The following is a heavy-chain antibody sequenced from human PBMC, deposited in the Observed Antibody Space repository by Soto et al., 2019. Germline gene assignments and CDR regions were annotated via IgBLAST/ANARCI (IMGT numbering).Heavy chain of an antibody. Sequence: GGSLRLSCAASGFTFSSYSMNWVRQAPGKGLEWVSSISSSSSYIYYADSVKGRFTISRDNAKNSLYLQMNSLRAEDTAVYYCARDRYNWNYESYYYGMDVWGQGTTVTVSS. V-gene: IGHV3-21*01. CDR2: ISSSSSYI. J-gene: IGHJ6*02. D-gene: IGHD1-7*01. CDR1: GFTFSSYS. CDR3: ARDRYNWNYESYYYGMDV.